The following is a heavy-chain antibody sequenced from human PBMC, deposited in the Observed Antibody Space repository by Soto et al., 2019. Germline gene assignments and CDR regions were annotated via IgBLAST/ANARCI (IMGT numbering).Heavy chain of an antibody. J-gene: IGHJ4*02. CDR3: VTYDYFSGNSIYRWAY. Sequence: PGGSLRLSCAASGFTFSSYAMSWVRQAPGKGLEWVSAISGSGGSTYYADSVKGRFIISRDDSKNTLHLQMNNLKTDDTAVYYCVTYDYFSGNSIYRWAYWGPGTEVTVSS. V-gene: IGHV3-23*01. D-gene: IGHD3-16*01. CDR1: GFTFSSYA. CDR2: ISGSGGST.